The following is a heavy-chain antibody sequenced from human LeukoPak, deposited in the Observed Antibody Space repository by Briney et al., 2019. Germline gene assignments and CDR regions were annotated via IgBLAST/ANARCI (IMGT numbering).Heavy chain of an antibody. CDR1: GGSFSGYY. CDR2: IYYSGST. V-gene: IGHV4-59*01. J-gene: IGHJ4*02. D-gene: IGHD3-16*02. Sequence: SETLSLTCTVYGGSFSGYYWSWIRQPPGKGLEWIGYIYYSGSTNYNPSLKSRVTISVDTSKNQFSLKLSSVTAADTAVYYCARRKYYDYVWGSYPLLFDYWGQGTLVTVSS. CDR3: ARRKYYDYVWGSYPLLFDY.